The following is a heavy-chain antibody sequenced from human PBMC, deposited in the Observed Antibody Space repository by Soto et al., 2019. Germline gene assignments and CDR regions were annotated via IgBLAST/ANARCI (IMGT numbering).Heavy chain of an antibody. CDR1: VFTFDDYA. V-gene: IGHV3-9*01. CDR2: INWNSGSI. CDR3: VKDESINWYSGHFRH. J-gene: IGHJ1*01. D-gene: IGHD6-13*01. Sequence: TGGSLRLSCAASVFTFDDYAMHWARQVPGKGLEWVSGINWNSGSIGYGDSVKGRFAISRDNAKNSLHLQMNSLSAEDTAFYYCVKDESINWYSGHFRHWGQGTLVTVSS.